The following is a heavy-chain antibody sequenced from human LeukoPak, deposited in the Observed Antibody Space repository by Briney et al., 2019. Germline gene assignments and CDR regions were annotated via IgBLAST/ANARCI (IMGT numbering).Heavy chain of an antibody. D-gene: IGHD3-22*01. CDR1: GGSISSYY. Sequence: SETLSLTCTVSGGSISSYYWSWIRQPAGKGLEWIGRIYTSGSTNYNPSLKSRVTISVDKSKNQFSLKLSSVTAADTAVYYCARGLGDYNYDCSGGDAFDIWGQGTIVTVSS. V-gene: IGHV4-4*07. J-gene: IGHJ3*02. CDR3: ARGLGDYNYDCSGGDAFDI. CDR2: IYTSGST.